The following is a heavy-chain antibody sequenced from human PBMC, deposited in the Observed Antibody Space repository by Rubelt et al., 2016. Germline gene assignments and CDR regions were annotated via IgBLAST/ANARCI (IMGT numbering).Heavy chain of an antibody. J-gene: IGHJ4*02. CDR2: IDPSDSYT. V-gene: IGHV5-10-1*01. D-gene: IGHD1-26*01. Sequence: EVQLVQSGAEVKKPGESLRISCKGSGYTFTNHWISWVRQMPGKGLEWMGRIDPSDSYTNYNPSLRGHVTISVDKSISTAYLQWSILQASDTAMYYCARRNSGTYSPFDYWGQGTMVTVSP. CDR3: ARRNSGTYSPFDY. CDR1: GYTFTNHW.